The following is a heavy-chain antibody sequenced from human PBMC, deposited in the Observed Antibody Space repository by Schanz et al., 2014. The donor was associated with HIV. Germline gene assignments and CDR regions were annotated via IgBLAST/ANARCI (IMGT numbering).Heavy chain of an antibody. CDR1: GGTFSGFV. Sequence: QVQLVQSGAEVKKPGSSVTVSCRTSGGTFSGFVIVWVRQAPGQPLEWMGEIIPVLGKANYAQTFQGRLTISADDSTRTTHMELRSLRSEDTAVYYCSRFGVFDLVVHYYGMDVWGQGTTVTVS. CDR3: SRFGVFDLVVHYYGMDV. CDR2: IIPVLGKA. D-gene: IGHD2-21*01. V-gene: IGHV1-69*01. J-gene: IGHJ6*02.